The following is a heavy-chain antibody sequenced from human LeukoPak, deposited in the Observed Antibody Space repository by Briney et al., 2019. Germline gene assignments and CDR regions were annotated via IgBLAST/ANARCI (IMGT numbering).Heavy chain of an antibody. V-gene: IGHV3-23*01. J-gene: IGHJ6*03. CDR3: AKVAGFGVVINYYYYMDV. CDR1: GFTFSSYA. D-gene: IGHD3-3*01. Sequence: GGSLRLSCAASGFTFSSYAMSWVRQAPGKGLEWVSAISGSGGSTYYADSVKGRFTISRDNSKNTLYLQMNSLRAEDTAVYYCAKVAGFGVVINYYYYMDVWGKGTTVTVSS. CDR2: ISGSGGST.